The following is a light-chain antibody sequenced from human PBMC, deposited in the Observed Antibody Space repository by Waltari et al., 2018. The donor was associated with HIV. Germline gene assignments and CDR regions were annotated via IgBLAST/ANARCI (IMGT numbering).Light chain of an antibody. V-gene: IGLV1-47*01. CDR1: SSQLVTNY. CDR2: RNK. CDR3: AAWDDILSGLYV. J-gene: IGLJ1*01. Sequence: QSVLPQPPSASGSPGQRVTIPCSVSSSQLVTNYVNWYQQVPGTTTKLHIYRNKQRPSGVPDRCSGSKSGTSASLAISGLRSDDEADYYCAAWDDILSGLYVFVTGTKVTVL.